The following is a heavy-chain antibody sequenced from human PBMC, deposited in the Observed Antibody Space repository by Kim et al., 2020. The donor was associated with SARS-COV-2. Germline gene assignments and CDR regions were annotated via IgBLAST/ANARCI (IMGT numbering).Heavy chain of an antibody. CDR2: IWYDGSNK. CDR3: AKAYGKAAFDI. D-gene: IGHD4-17*01. J-gene: IGHJ3*02. Sequence: GGSLRLSCAASGFTFSSYGMHWVRQAPGKGLEWVAVIWYDGSNKYYADSVKGRFTISRDNSKNTLYLQMNSLRAEDTAVYYCAKAYGKAAFDIWGQGTMVTVSS. V-gene: IGHV3-33*06. CDR1: GFTFSSYG.